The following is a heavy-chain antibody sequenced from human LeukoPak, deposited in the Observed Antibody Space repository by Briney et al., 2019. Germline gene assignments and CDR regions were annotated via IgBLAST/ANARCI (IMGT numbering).Heavy chain of an antibody. CDR1: AFTFNNFP. Sequence: GGSLRLSCTASAFTFNNFPMHWVRQAPGKGLEWVTLILKDGSDAFYADSVKGRFTISRDNSKNTLYLQMNSLRAEDTAVYYCANLASSGWYSDYWGQGTLVTVSS. CDR2: ILKDGSDA. CDR3: ANLASSGWYSDY. V-gene: IGHV3-30-3*01. D-gene: IGHD6-19*01. J-gene: IGHJ4*02.